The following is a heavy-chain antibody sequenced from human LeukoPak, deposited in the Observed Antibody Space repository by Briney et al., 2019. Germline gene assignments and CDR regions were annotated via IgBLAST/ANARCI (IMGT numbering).Heavy chain of an antibody. CDR3: ARRLGLGSLDV. CDR2: ISYDGSFK. CDR1: GFNFSSHA. Sequence: GRSLRLSCAASGFNFSSHAVHWVRQAPGKGLEWVAVISYDGSFKYYADSVKGLFTLSRDNSKSTLYLQMNSLRPEDTAVYFCARRLGLGSLDVWGQGTMVTVSS. D-gene: IGHD6-19*01. V-gene: IGHV3-30*04. J-gene: IGHJ3*01.